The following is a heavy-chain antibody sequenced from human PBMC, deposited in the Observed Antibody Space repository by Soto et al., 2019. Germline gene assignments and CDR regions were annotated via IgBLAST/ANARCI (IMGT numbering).Heavy chain of an antibody. Sequence: YESLSLTGALYCGSCIGHSWTWIRQSPGKAQEWIGDINDSGRVNYSPCLKTRHTISLDTSTNQLSLTQSPVTATATPMDYCSTRAYDTNIYYRFDHWGQGTLVTVSS. J-gene: IGHJ5*01. V-gene: IGHV4-34*01. CDR2: INDSGRV. CDR1: CGSCIGHS. CDR3: STRAYDTNIYYRFDH. D-gene: IGHD3-22*01.